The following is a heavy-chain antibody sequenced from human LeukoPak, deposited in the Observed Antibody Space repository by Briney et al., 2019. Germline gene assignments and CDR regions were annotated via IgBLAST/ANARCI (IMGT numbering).Heavy chain of an antibody. J-gene: IGHJ5*02. Sequence: ASVKVSCKASGHTFTTYAIHWVRQAPGQRLEWMGRLNTGTGNTKYSEKFQARVTFTSDTSASTAYMELSSLRSEDTAVYYCARDRAMGWFDPWGQGTLVTVSS. CDR3: ARDRAMGWFDP. CDR2: LNTGTGNT. D-gene: IGHD5-18*01. CDR1: GHTFTTYA. V-gene: IGHV1-3*04.